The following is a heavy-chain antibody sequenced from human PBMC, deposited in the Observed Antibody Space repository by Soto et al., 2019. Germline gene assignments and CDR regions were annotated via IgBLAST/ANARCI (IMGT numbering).Heavy chain of an antibody. V-gene: IGHV3-33*01. CDR1: GFTFSSYG. D-gene: IGHD1-1*01. J-gene: IGHJ4*02. CDR2: IWYDGSEK. Sequence: QVQLVESGGGVVQPGRSLRLSCAASGFTFSSYGMHWVRQAPGKGLEWVAVIWYDGSEKYYADSVKGRFTISRDNSKNTLYLQMTSRRAEDTAVYYCARQSLGNIRLRGFDYWGQGALVTVSS. CDR3: ARQSLGNIRLRGFDY.